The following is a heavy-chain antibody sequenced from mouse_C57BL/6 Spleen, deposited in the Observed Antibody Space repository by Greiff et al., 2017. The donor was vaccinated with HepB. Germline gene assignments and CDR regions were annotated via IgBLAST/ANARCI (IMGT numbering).Heavy chain of an antibody. J-gene: IGHJ2*01. CDR3: ASVGGIYYGNPFDY. CDR2: IDPSDSYT. V-gene: IGHV1-50*01. CDR1: GYTFTSYW. D-gene: IGHD2-1*01. Sequence: QVQLQQPGAALVKPGASVKLSCKASGYTFTSYWMQWVKQRPGQGLEWIGEIDPSDSYTNYNQKFKGKATLTVDTSSSTAYLQLSSLTSEDSAVYYCASVGGIYYGNPFDYWGEGTTLTVSS.